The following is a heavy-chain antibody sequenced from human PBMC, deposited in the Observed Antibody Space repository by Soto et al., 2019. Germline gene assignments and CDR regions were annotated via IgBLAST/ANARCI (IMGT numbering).Heavy chain of an antibody. V-gene: IGHV1-24*01. Sequence: ASVKVSCKVSGYTLTELSMHWVRQAPGKGLEWMRGFDPEDGETIYAQKFQGRVIMTEDISTDTAYMELSSLRSEDTAVYSCATAAPRLDTVVVAAATSGAFDIWGQGTMVTVPS. CDR2: FDPEDGET. CDR1: GYTLTELS. CDR3: ATAAPRLDTVVVAAATSGAFDI. J-gene: IGHJ3*02. D-gene: IGHD2-15*01.